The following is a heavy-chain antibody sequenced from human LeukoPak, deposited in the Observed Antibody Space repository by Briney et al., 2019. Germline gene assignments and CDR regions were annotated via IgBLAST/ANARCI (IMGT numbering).Heavy chain of an antibody. CDR3: ARTGYYYDSSGNFDY. CDR2: IFHSGSI. CDR1: GDSIRRGSY. V-gene: IGHV4-38-2*02. D-gene: IGHD3-22*01. Sequence: SETLSLTCTVSGDSIRRGSYWGWIRQPPGKGLEWIATIFHSGSIYTNPSLKSRVTISIDTSKNQVSLKLSSVTAADTAVYYCARTGYYYDSSGNFDYWGQGTLVTVSS. J-gene: IGHJ4*02.